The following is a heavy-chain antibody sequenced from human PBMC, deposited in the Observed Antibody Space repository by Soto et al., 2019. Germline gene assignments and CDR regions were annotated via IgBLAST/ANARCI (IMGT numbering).Heavy chain of an antibody. D-gene: IGHD5-12*01. CDR1: GGSISSSSYY. J-gene: IGHJ6*02. CDR2: IYYSGST. V-gene: IGHV4-39*01. CDR3: ARPYGYSGYRGHYYGMDV. Sequence: QLQLQESGPGLVKPSETLSLTYTVSGGSISSSSYYWGWIRQPPGKGLEWIGSIYYSGSTYYNPSLKSRVTVSVDTSKNQFSLKLSSVTAADTAVYYCARPYGYSGYRGHYYGMDVWGQGTTVTVSS.